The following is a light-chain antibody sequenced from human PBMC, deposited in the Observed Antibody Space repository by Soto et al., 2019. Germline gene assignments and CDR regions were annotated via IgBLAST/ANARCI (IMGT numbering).Light chain of an antibody. Sequence: EIVLTQSPATLSLSPGERATLSCRASQSVSRYLAWYQQKPGQAPRLLIYDASNRATGIPARFSGSGSGTEFTLTISSLEPEDFAVYYWQQRSNWPPLTFGGGTKVEIK. J-gene: IGKJ4*01. CDR2: DAS. CDR1: QSVSRY. CDR3: QQRSNWPPLT. V-gene: IGKV3-11*01.